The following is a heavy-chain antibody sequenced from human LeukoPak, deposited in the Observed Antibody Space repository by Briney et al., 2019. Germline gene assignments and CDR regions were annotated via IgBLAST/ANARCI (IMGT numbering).Heavy chain of an antibody. CDR2: INPNSGGT. CDR3: ARGNPYYYDSSGYAAFDI. D-gene: IGHD3-22*01. Sequence: ASVKVSCKASGYTFTGYYMHWVRQAPRQGLEWMGWINPNSGGTNYAQKFQGRVTMTRDTSISTAYMELSRLRSDDTAVYYCARGNPYYYDSSGYAAFDIWGQGTMVTVSS. V-gene: IGHV1-2*02. J-gene: IGHJ3*02. CDR1: GYTFTGYY.